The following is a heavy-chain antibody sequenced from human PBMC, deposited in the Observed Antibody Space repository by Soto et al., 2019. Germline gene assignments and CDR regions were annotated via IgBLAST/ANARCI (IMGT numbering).Heavy chain of an antibody. D-gene: IGHD1-1*01. CDR1: GVSIRRSDSY. V-gene: IGHV4-30-4*08. J-gene: IGHJ4*02. CDR3: ARVGSWNPKLDY. Sequence: SETLSLTCSVSGVSIRRSDSYWTWVRQGPGKGLEWIAYISDSGSTDYNPSLKSRVTISIDTSKNEFFLNLSSVTAADTAVYYCARVGSWNPKLDYWGQGTLVTVSS. CDR2: ISDSGST.